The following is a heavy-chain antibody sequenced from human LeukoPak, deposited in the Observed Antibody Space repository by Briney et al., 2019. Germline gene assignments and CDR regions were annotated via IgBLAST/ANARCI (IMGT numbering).Heavy chain of an antibody. V-gene: IGHV1-24*01. Sequence: GASVKVSCKVSGYTLTELSMHWVRQAPGKGLEWMGGFDPEDGETTYAQKFQGRVTMTEDTSTDTAYMELSSLRSEDTAVYYCATGDHYYDSSGYYYDWGQGTLVTVSS. CDR3: ATGDHYYDSSGYYYD. CDR1: GYTLTELS. D-gene: IGHD3-22*01. J-gene: IGHJ4*02. CDR2: FDPEDGET.